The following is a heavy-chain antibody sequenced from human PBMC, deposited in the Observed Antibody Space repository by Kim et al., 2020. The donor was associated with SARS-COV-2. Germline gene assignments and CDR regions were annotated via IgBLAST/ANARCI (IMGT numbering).Heavy chain of an antibody. V-gene: IGHV3-21*01. CDR3: ASAKTSSWYQYYYYYYGMDV. CDR1: GFTFSSYS. J-gene: IGHJ6*02. CDR2: ISSSSSYI. Sequence: GGSLRLSCAASGFTFSSYSMNWVRQAPGKGLEWVSSISSSSSYIYYADSVKGRFTISRDNAKNSLYLQMNSLRAEDTAVYYCASAKTSSWYQYYYYYYGMDVWGQGTTVTVSS. D-gene: IGHD6-13*01.